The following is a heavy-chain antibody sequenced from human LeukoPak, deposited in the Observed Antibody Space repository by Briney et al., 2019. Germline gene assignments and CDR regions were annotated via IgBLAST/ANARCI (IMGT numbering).Heavy chain of an antibody. Sequence: GGSLRLSCAASGFTFSSYAMSWVRQAPGKGLEWVSAISGSGGSTYYADSVKGRFTISRDNAKNSLYLQMNSLRAEDTALYYCAKDKAIYPRGYFDYWGQGTLVTVSS. J-gene: IGHJ4*02. CDR2: ISGSGGST. D-gene: IGHD3-10*01. CDR1: GFTFSSYA. V-gene: IGHV3-23*01. CDR3: AKDKAIYPRGYFDY.